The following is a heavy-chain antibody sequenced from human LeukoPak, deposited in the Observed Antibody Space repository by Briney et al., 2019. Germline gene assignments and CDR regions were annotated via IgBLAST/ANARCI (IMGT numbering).Heavy chain of an antibody. CDR2: IRSKANSYAT. CDR3: TRAYYYYMDV. V-gene: IGHV3-73*01. J-gene: IGHJ6*03. Sequence: PGGSLRLSCAASRFTLSGSAMHWVRQASGKGLEGVGRIRSKANSYATAYAASVKCRFTISRDDSKNTAYLQMNSQKTEDTAVYYCTRAYYYYMDVWGKGTTVTVSS. CDR1: RFTLSGSA.